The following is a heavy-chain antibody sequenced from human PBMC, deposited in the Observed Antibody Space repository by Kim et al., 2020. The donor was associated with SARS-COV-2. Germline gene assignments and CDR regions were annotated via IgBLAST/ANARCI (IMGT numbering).Heavy chain of an antibody. CDR2: IRRSPSYIGT. CDR1: GLIFIDYY. D-gene: IGHD3-3*01. J-gene: IGHJ3*01. Sequence: GGSLRLSCEGFGLIFIDYYIYCIRLAPGKRLEYISHIRRSPSYIGTNYAYSVKCRFTISRDNSKNALFREIKRLRGHDTVVYYCARGTILWVARPGKRHFAVWGQGTTVCVSS. V-gene: IGHV3-11*06. CDR3: ARGTILWVARPGKRHFAV.